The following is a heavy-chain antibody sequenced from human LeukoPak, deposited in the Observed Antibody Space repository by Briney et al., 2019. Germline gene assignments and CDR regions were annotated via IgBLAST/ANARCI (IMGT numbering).Heavy chain of an antibody. Sequence: SETLSLTCTVSGGSISSYYWSWIRQPPGKGLEWIGYIYYSGSTNYDPSLKSRVTISVDTSKNRFSLKLSSVTAADTAVYYCARHERSSITMVRGVKPKKWFDPWGQGTLVTVSS. CDR2: IYYSGST. V-gene: IGHV4-59*08. D-gene: IGHD3-10*01. CDR1: GGSISSYY. J-gene: IGHJ5*02. CDR3: ARHERSSITMVRGVKPKKWFDP.